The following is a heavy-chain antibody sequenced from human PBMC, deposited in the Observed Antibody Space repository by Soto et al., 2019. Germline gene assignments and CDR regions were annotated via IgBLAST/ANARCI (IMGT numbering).Heavy chain of an antibody. Sequence: EVQLLESGGGLVQPGGSLRLSCAASGFTFSSYAMSWVRQAPGKGLEWVSAISGSGGSKYYADSVKGRFTISRDNSKNTLYLQMNSLRAEDTAVYYCAKDSSKGGQYCSSTSCYRPKDSPDYWGQGTLVTVSS. D-gene: IGHD2-2*01. J-gene: IGHJ4*02. V-gene: IGHV3-23*01. CDR3: AKDSSKGGQYCSSTSCYRPKDSPDY. CDR1: GFTFSSYA. CDR2: ISGSGGSK.